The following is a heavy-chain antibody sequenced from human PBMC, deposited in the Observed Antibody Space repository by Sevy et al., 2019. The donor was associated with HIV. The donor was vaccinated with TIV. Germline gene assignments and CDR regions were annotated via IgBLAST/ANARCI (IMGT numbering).Heavy chain of an antibody. CDR3: GKDRRISQDFDS. CDR2: ITSNGLTT. CDR1: GFIFGDNI. V-gene: IGHV3-64D*06. Sequence: GGSLRLSCSASGFIFGDNIMHWVRQAPGKRFEYVSGITSNGLTTHYADSVKGRFTISRDNSKDTMYLQMSSLRPEDTAVYYCGKDRRISQDFDSWCQGTLVTVSS. J-gene: IGHJ4*02. D-gene: IGHD3-3*02.